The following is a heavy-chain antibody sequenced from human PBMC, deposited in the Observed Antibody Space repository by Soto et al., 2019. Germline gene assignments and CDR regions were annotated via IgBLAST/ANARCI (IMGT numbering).Heavy chain of an antibody. D-gene: IGHD5-18*01. CDR3: ARSLRRYSYGYDY. CDR2: INHSGST. CDR1: GGSFSGYY. Sequence: SETLSLTCAVYGGSFSGYYWSWIRQPPGKGLEWIGEINHSGSTNYNPSLKSRVTISVDTSKNQFSLKLSSVTAADTAVYYCARSLRRYSYGYDYWGQGTLVTVSS. J-gene: IGHJ4*02. V-gene: IGHV4-34*01.